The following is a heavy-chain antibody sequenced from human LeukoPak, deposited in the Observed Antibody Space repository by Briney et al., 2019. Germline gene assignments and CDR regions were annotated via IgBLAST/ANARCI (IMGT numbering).Heavy chain of an antibody. V-gene: IGHV2-5*01. CDR2: IYWHDDK. D-gene: IGHD3-22*01. CDR1: GCSLISRGVG. CDR3: AHSTTTYYYDSSGYSYIPAGDAFDI. J-gene: IGHJ3*02. Sequence: SGPTLANPTQTLTLTCTFSGCSLISRGVGVGWIRLPPGKALEWLTLIYWHDDKRYSPALNSSLTIIKDPSKNQVVLTITNMDPVDTATYYCAHSTTTYYYDSSGYSYIPAGDAFDICGQGKRVTVTS.